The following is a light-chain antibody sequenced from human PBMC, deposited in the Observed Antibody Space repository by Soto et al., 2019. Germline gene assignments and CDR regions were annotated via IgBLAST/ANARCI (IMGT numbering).Light chain of an antibody. CDR2: DAS. V-gene: IGKV3-11*01. CDR1: QSVSNY. J-gene: IGKJ4*01. Sequence: DIVLTQSPATLSLSPGERATLSCRASQSVSNYLAWYQQKPGQAPRLLIYDASNRATGVPARFSGSGSGTDFTLTIGRLDPEGFAVYYWQQRTSWLTFGGGTKVDIK. CDR3: QQRTSWLT.